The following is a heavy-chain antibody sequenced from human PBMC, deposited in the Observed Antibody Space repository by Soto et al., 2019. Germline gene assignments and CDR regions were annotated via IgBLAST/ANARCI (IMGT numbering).Heavy chain of an antibody. Sequence: QVQLVQSGAEVKKPGASVKVCCKASGYTFTSYAMHWVRQAPGQRLEWMGWINAGNGNTKYSQKFQGRVTITRDTSASTAYMELSSLRSEDTAVYYCARTGSSSWYWFDPWGQGTLVTVSS. J-gene: IGHJ5*02. CDR2: INAGNGNT. V-gene: IGHV1-3*01. D-gene: IGHD6-13*01. CDR3: ARTGSSSWYWFDP. CDR1: GYTFTSYA.